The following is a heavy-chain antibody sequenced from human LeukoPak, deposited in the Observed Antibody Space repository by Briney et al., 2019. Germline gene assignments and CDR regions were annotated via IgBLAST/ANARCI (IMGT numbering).Heavy chain of an antibody. Sequence: SETLSLTCTVSGYSISSGYYWGWIRQPPGKGLEWIGSIYHSGSTYYNPSLKSRVTISVDTSKNQFSLKLSSVTAADTAVYYCARDCITVTTARPFDYWDQGTLVTVSS. CDR3: ARDCITVTTARPFDY. V-gene: IGHV4-38-2*02. J-gene: IGHJ4*02. D-gene: IGHD4-17*01. CDR2: IYHSGST. CDR1: GYSISSGYY.